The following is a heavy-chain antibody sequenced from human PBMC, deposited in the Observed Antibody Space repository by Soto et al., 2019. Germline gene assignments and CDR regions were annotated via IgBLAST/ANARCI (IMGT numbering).Heavy chain of an antibody. V-gene: IGHV3-30*03. Sequence: PGGSLRLSCVGPGFIFSNNGMHWVRQTPGKGLEWVAFLSYDGSETFYADSVKGRFTVSRDNSKNTLFLHMRNLRRDDTAVYYCSIVRVADSALDHWGQGTLVTVS. D-gene: IGHD3-10*02. CDR3: SIVRVADSALDH. CDR1: GFIFSNNG. CDR2: LSYDGSET. J-gene: IGHJ4*02.